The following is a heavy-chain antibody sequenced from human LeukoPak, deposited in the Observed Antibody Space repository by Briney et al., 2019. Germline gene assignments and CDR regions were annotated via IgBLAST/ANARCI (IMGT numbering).Heavy chain of an antibody. V-gene: IGHV4-59*01. CDR1: GGSINSYY. J-gene: IGHJ4*02. D-gene: IGHD5-12*01. Sequence: SETLSLTCTVSGGSINSYYWSWIRQPPGKGLEWIGYIYYSGSANYNPSLKSRVTISVDTSKNQFSLKLSSVTAADTAVYYCARATYLSGYDPHFDYWGQGTLVTVSS. CDR2: IYYSGSA. CDR3: ARATYLSGYDPHFDY.